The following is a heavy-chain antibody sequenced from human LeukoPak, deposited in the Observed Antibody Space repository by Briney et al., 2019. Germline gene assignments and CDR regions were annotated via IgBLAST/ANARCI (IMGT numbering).Heavy chain of an antibody. CDR1: GGSISSYY. CDR2: ISWNSGSI. J-gene: IGHJ4*02. V-gene: IGHV3-9*01. D-gene: IGHD5-24*01. CDR3: AKGYRKGRWLPLDY. Sequence: LSLTCTVSGGSISSYYWSWIRQPPGKGLEWVSGISWNSGSIGYADSVKGRFTISRDNAKNSLYLQMNSLRAEDTALYYCAKGYRKGRWLPLDYWGQGTLVTVSS.